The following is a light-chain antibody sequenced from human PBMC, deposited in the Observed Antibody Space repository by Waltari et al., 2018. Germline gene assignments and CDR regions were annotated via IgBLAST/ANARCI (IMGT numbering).Light chain of an antibody. J-gene: IGKJ1*01. Sequence: AIRVTQSPSSLSASTGDSVTIICRASQDIRTYLGWYQQKPGKAPKLLLYAVSTLQSGVPSRFSGSGSGTDFALHIQNLQSEDFATYFCQQYYAFPRTFGQGTRVEV. CDR2: AVS. CDR3: QQYYAFPRT. CDR1: QDIRTY. V-gene: IGKV1-8*01.